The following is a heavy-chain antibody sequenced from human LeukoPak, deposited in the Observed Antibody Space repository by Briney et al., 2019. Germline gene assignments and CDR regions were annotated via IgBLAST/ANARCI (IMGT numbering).Heavy chain of an antibody. D-gene: IGHD1-26*01. CDR1: GFTFSSYE. Sequence: AGGSLRLSCAASGFTFSSYEMNWVRQAPGKGLEWVSYISSSGSTIYYADSVKGRFTISRDNAKNSLYLQMNSLRAEDTAVYYCAREGLGLVGKYYFDYWGQGTLVTVSS. CDR2: ISSSGSTI. CDR3: AREGLGLVGKYYFDY. J-gene: IGHJ4*02. V-gene: IGHV3-48*03.